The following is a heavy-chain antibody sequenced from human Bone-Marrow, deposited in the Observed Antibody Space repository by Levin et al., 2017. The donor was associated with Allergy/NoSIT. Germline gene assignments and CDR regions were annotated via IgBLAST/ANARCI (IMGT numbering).Heavy chain of an antibody. CDR1: GFIFSDHY. Sequence: PGGSLRLSCAASGFIFSDHYMDWVRQAPGKGLEWVGRITSKTRSFTAEYAASVRGRFTISRDDSMNSVYLQMSSLKTEDTAVYSCADLGRGYFGWGPGTLFTVSS. CDR3: ADLGRGYFG. J-gene: IGHJ4*02. V-gene: IGHV3-72*01. CDR2: ITSKTRSFTA. D-gene: IGHD2/OR15-2a*01.